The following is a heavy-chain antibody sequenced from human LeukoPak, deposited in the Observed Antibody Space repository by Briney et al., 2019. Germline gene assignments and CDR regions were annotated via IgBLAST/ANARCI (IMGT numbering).Heavy chain of an antibody. CDR2: ISGSGGST. V-gene: IGHV3-23*01. CDR1: GFTFSSYS. J-gene: IGHJ4*02. Sequence: PGGSLRLSCAASGFTFSSYSMNWVRQAPGKGLEWVSAISGSGGSTYYADSVKGRFTISRDNSKNTLYLQMNSLRAEDTAVYYCANPVPDYIAQAADQKGVFDYWGQGTLVTVSS. CDR3: ANPVPDYIAQAADQKGVFDY. D-gene: IGHD2-15*01.